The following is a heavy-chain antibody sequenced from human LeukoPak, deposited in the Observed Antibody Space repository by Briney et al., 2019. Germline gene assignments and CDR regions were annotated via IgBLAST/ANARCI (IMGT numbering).Heavy chain of an antibody. CDR1: GFTFSSYS. D-gene: IGHD2-2*01. CDR2: ISSSSSYI. CDR3: ATHLFDYGSSTTCHDYFDY. Sequence: GGSLRLSCAASGFTFSSYSMNWVRQAPGKGVEWVSYISSSSSYIYYADTVKGRFTISRDNVKNSLYMQMNSLRAEDTGVYYCATHLFDYGSSTTCHDYFDYWGQGTLVTVSS. V-gene: IGHV3-21*01. J-gene: IGHJ4*02.